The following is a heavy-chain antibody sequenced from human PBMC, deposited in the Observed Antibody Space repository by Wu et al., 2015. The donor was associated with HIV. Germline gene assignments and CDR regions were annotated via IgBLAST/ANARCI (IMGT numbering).Heavy chain of an antibody. V-gene: IGHV1-18*01. CDR2: ISTYNGNT. J-gene: IGHJ6*03. Sequence: QVQLVQSGAEVKKPGASVKVSCKASGYTFITYGISWVRQAPGQGLEWMGWISTYNGNTNYAQKLQGRVTMTTDTSTSTAYMELRSLRSDDTAVYYCARQYSSTWRYYYYYMDVWGKGTTGQPSP. CDR3: ARQYSSTWRYYYYYMDV. CDR1: GYTFITYG. D-gene: IGHD6-13*01.